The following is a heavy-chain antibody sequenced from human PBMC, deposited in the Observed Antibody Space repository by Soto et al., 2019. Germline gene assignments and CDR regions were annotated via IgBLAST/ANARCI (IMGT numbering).Heavy chain of an antibody. V-gene: IGHV1-18*01. CDR1: GGTFSSYA. CDR3: ARDAEVNWFDP. Sequence: ASVKVSCKASGGTFSSYAISWVRQAPGQGLEWMGWISAYNGNTNYAQKLQGRVTMTTDTSTSTAYMELRSLRSDDTAVYYCARDAEVNWFDPWGQGTLVTVSS. CDR2: ISAYNGNT. J-gene: IGHJ5*02.